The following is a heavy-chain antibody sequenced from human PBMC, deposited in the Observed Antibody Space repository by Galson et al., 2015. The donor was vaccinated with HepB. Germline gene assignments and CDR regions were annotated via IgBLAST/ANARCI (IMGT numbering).Heavy chain of an antibody. J-gene: IGHJ4*02. CDR3: AKVGIAAAGRRNYYFDY. CDR2: ISGSGGST. CDR1: GFTFSSYA. V-gene: IGHV3-23*01. Sequence: SLRLSCAASGFTFSSYAMSWVRQAPGKGLEWVSAISGSGGSTYYADSVKGRFTISRDNSKNTLYLQMNSLRAEDTAVYYCAKVGIAAAGRRNYYFDYWGQGTLVTVSS. D-gene: IGHD6-13*01.